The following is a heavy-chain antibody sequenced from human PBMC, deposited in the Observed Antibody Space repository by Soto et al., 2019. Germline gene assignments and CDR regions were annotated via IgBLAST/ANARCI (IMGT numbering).Heavy chain of an antibody. D-gene: IGHD3-10*01. Sequence: SETLSLTCTVSGGSITSVHSYWGWIRQPPGKGLEWIGIINYRGGTSYNPSLKSRVTISADTSKNQFSLKLSSVTAADTALFYCASYRSSTMLDYWGQGALVTVS. V-gene: IGHV4-39*01. J-gene: IGHJ4*02. CDR2: INYRGGT. CDR1: GGSITSVHSY. CDR3: ASYRSSTMLDY.